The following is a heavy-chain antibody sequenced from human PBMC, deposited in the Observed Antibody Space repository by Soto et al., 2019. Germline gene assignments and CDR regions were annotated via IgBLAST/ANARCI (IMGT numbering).Heavy chain of an antibody. CDR3: ARHVTVTNYFDY. D-gene: IGHD4-17*01. Sequence: SETLSLTCTVSGGSISSSSYYWGWIRQPPGKGLEWIGSIYYSGSTYYNPSLKSRVTISVDTSKNQFSLKLSSVTAADTAVYYCARHVTVTNYFDYWGQGTLVTVSS. V-gene: IGHV4-39*01. CDR1: GGSISSSSYY. CDR2: IYYSGST. J-gene: IGHJ4*02.